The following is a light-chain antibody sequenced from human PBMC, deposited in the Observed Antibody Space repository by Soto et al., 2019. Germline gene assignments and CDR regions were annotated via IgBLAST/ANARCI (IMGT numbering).Light chain of an antibody. J-gene: IGLJ1*01. CDR2: EGS. CDR1: SSDVGSYKF. Sequence: QSALTQPASVSESPEQSITISCTGTSSDVGSYKFVSWYQHHPGKAPKLMIYEGSKRPSGVSDRFSGSKSGNTASLTISGLQADDEADYYCCSYAGSTNVFGTGTKLTVL. CDR3: CSYAGSTNV. V-gene: IGLV2-23*03.